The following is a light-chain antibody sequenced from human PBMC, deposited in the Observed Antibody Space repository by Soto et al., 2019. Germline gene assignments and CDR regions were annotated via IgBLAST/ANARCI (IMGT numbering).Light chain of an antibody. CDR3: QHRNNRPFS. CDR2: GAS. CDR1: QSVSISY. J-gene: IGKJ3*01. V-gene: IGKV3D-20*02. Sequence: PGERVTLSCRASQSVSISYLTWYQQKPGQAPRLLIYGASTRATSIPARFSGSGSGTDFTLTISSLEPEDFAVYYCQHRNNRPFSFGPGTKVDI.